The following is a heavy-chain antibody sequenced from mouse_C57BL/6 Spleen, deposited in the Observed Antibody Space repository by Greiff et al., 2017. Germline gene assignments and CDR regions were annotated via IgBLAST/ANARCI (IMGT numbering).Heavy chain of an antibody. D-gene: IGHD2-2*01. CDR3: ARKRGYDGYYAMDY. CDR2: IYPGDGDT. Sequence: QVQLQQSGPELVKPGASVKISCKASGYAFSSSWMNWVKQRPGKGLEWIGRIYPGDGDTNYNGKFKGKATLTADKSSSTAYMQLSSLTSEDSAVYFCARKRGYDGYYAMDYWGQGTSVTVSS. V-gene: IGHV1-82*01. CDR1: GYAFSSSW. J-gene: IGHJ4*01.